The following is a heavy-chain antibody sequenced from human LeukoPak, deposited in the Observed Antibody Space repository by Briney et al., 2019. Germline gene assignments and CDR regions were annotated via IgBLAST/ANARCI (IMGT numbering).Heavy chain of an antibody. V-gene: IGHV3-30*03. CDR3: ARAHMGDFDY. CDR1: GFTFSSYW. J-gene: IGHJ4*02. CDR2: ISYDGSNK. D-gene: IGHD3-16*01. Sequence: GGSLRLSCAASGFTFSSYWMHGVRQAPGKGLEWVAVISYDGSNKYYADSVKGRFTISRDNAKNSLYLQMNSLRAEDTAVYYCARAHMGDFDYWGQGTLVTVSS.